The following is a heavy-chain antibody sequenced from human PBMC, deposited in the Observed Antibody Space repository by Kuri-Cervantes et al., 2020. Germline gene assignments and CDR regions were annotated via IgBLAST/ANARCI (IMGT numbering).Heavy chain of an antibody. CDR3: ANDPGYSSGWFGYYYYYYMDV. CDR1: GFTFSSYG. J-gene: IGHJ6*03. V-gene: IGHV3-30*02. D-gene: IGHD6-19*01. CDR2: IRYDGSNK. Sequence: GGSLRLSCAASGFTFSSYGMHWVRQAPGKGLEWVAVIRYDGSNKYYADSVKGRFTISRDNSKNTLYLQMSSLRAEDTAVYYCANDPGYSSGWFGYYYYYYMDVWGKGTTVTVSS.